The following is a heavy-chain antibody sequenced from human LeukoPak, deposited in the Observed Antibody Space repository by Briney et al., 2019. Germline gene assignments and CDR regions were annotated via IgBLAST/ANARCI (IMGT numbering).Heavy chain of an antibody. D-gene: IGHD2-2*02. J-gene: IGHJ4*02. Sequence: GGSLRLSCTASGFTFGDYAKSWVRQAPGKGLEWVSFIRSKAYGGTTEYAESVKGRFTISRDDSKSIAYLQMNSLKTEDTAVYYRTRVRIAVVSAAIRRFDYWGQGTLVTVSS. CDR3: TRVRIAVVSAAIRRFDY. CDR2: IRSKAYGGTT. V-gene: IGHV3-49*04. CDR1: GFTFGDYA.